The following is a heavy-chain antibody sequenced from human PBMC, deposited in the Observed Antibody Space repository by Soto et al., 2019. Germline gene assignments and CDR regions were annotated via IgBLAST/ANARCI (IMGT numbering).Heavy chain of an antibody. J-gene: IGHJ6*02. CDR3: AREYAFLEWLLKENYYYYGMDV. V-gene: IGHV3-7*01. CDR1: GFTFSSYW. Sequence: PGGSLRLSCAASGFTFSSYWMTWVRQAPGKGLEWVANIKQDGSEKYYVDSVKGRFTVSRDNAKNSLYLQMNSLRAEDSAVYYCAREYAFLEWLLKENYYYYGMDVWGQGTTGTVS. D-gene: IGHD3-3*02. CDR2: IKQDGSEK.